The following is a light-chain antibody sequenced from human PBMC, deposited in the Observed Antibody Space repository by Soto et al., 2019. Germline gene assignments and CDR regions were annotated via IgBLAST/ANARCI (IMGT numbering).Light chain of an antibody. CDR1: QSVSSN. V-gene: IGKV3-15*01. CDR2: GAS. CDR3: QQYNNWPPVT. Sequence: EIVMTQSPATLSVSPGERAPLSCRARQSVSSNLAWYQQNPGQAPRLLIYGASTRATGIPARFSGSGSGTEFTLTISSLQSEDFAVYYCQQYNNWPPVTFGQGTKVDIK. J-gene: IGKJ1*01.